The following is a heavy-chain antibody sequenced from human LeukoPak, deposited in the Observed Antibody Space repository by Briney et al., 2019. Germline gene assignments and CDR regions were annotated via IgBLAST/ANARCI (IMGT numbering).Heavy chain of an antibody. Sequence: SVKVSCKASGGTFSSYAISWVRQAPGQGLEWMGGIIPIFGTANYAQKFQGRVTITADESTSTAYMELSSLRSEDTAVYYCASFFYSGYDSLDYWGRGTLVTVSS. CDR1: GGTFSSYA. CDR2: IIPIFGTA. J-gene: IGHJ4*02. CDR3: ASFFYSGYDSLDY. D-gene: IGHD5-12*01. V-gene: IGHV1-69*13.